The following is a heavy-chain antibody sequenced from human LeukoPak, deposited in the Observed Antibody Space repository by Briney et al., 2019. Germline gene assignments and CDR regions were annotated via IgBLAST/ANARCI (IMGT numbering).Heavy chain of an antibody. Sequence: GGSLRLSCAVSGYTVSSNSMTWVRQSPGKGLEWVSIVFSGGYTYYADSVKGRFTISRDNSKNTLYLQMNSLRADDTAVYYCARRGYGDYAPFDYWGQGTLVTVSS. CDR3: ARRGYGDYAPFDY. V-gene: IGHV3-66*04. CDR1: GYTVSSNS. D-gene: IGHD4-17*01. J-gene: IGHJ4*02. CDR2: VFSGGYT.